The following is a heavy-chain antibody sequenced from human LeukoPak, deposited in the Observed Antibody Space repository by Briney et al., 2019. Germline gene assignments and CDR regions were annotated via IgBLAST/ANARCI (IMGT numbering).Heavy chain of an antibody. CDR3: ARRDWSSSYLYFDF. D-gene: IGHD3-22*01. CDR1: GFTFSDYY. Sequence: PGGSLRLSCAASGFTFSDYYMSWIRQAPGKGLEWVSYISSSGSTIYYADSVKGRFTISRDNAKNSLYLQINSLRAEDTAVYYCARRDWSSSYLYFDFWGQGTLVTVSS. CDR2: ISSSGSTI. V-gene: IGHV3-11*01. J-gene: IGHJ4*02.